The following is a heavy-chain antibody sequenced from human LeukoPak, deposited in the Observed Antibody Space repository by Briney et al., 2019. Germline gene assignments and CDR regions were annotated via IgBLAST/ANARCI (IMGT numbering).Heavy chain of an antibody. Sequence: PGGSLRLSCAASGFTFGIYSMHWVRQAPGKGLEWVALISSDVSNRYYPDSVQGRFTISRDNSKNTLYLQMNSLRVEDTAVYYCARDLTTRYYYSAMDVWGQGTTVTVSS. J-gene: IGHJ6*02. V-gene: IGHV3-30*04. CDR3: ARDLTTRYYYSAMDV. CDR2: ISSDVSNR. D-gene: IGHD4-11*01. CDR1: GFTFGIYS.